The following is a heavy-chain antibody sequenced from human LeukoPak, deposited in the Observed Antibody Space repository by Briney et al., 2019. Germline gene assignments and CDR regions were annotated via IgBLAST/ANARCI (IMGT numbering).Heavy chain of an antibody. CDR3: AKGSALYYDSSGYYYDSSLLDY. V-gene: IGHV3-9*01. Sequence: GGSLRLSCAASGFTFDDYAMHWVRQAPGKGLEWVSGISWNSGSIGYADSVKGRFTISRDNAKNSLYLQMNSLRAEDTALYYCAKGSALYYDSSGYYYDSSLLDYWGQGTLATVSS. J-gene: IGHJ4*02. CDR1: GFTFDDYA. D-gene: IGHD3-22*01. CDR2: ISWNSGSI.